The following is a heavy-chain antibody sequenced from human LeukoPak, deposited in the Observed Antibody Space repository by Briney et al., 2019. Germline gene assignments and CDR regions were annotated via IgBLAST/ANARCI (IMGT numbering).Heavy chain of an antibody. J-gene: IGHJ4*02. CDR1: GFTFDDYA. CDR2: ISWNSEII. V-gene: IGHV3-9*01. Sequence: GGSLRLSCAASGFTFDDYAVHWVRQAPGKGLEWVSGISWNSEIIGYADSVRGRFTISRDNAKNSLVLQMYSLRADDTALYYCVRGSIDYWGQGTLVTVSS. CDR3: VRGSIDY.